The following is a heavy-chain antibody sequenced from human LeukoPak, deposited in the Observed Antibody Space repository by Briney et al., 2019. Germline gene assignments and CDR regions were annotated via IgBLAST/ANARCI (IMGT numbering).Heavy chain of an antibody. CDR1: GFTFSSYT. D-gene: IGHD1-1*01. V-gene: IGHV3-30-3*01. J-gene: IGHJ4*02. CDR3: ASMTPTYATFDY. Sequence: GRSLRLSCAASGFTFSSYTMHWVRQAPGKGLEWVAVISYDGNNKYYADSVKGRFTISRDNSKNTLYLQMNSLRAEDTAVYYCASMTPTYATFDYWGQGTLVTVSS. CDR2: ISYDGNNK.